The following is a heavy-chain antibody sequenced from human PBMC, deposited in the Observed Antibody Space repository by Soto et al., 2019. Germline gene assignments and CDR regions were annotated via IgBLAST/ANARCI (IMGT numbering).Heavy chain of an antibody. CDR2: ISGSGGST. D-gene: IGHD6-13*01. Sequence: PGGFLRLSCAASGFTFSSHAMRWVRQAPGKGLEWVSAISGSGGSTYYADSVKGRFTISRDNSKNTLYLQMNSLRAEDTAVYYCAKDIAAAGSRRFDPWGQGTLVTVSS. CDR1: GFTFSSHA. J-gene: IGHJ5*02. CDR3: AKDIAAAGSRRFDP. V-gene: IGHV3-23*01.